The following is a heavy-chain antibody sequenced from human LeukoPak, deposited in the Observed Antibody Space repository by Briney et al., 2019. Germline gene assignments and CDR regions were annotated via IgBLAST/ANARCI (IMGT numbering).Heavy chain of an antibody. Sequence: PGGSLRLSCAASGFTFSSYGMHWVRQAPGKGLEWVAVIWYDGSNVYYADSVKGRFTISRDNSKNTLYLQMNSLRAGDTAVYYCARAKLDSSGYSFDYWGQGTLVTVSS. D-gene: IGHD3-22*01. CDR1: GFTFSSYG. V-gene: IGHV3-33*08. CDR3: ARAKLDSSGYSFDY. CDR2: IWYDGSNV. J-gene: IGHJ4*02.